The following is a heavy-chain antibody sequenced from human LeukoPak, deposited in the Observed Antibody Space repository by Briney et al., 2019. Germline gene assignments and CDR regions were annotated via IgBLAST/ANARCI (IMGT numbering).Heavy chain of an antibody. D-gene: IGHD2-2*02. CDR2: ISYDGSNK. V-gene: IGHV3-30*03. CDR3: ARAGCSSTSCYMGGY. CDR1: GFTFSSYS. J-gene: IGHJ4*02. Sequence: GGSLRLSCAASGFTFSSYSMNWVRQAPGKGLEWVAVISYDGSNKYYADSVKGQFTISRDNSKNTLYLQMNSLRAEDTAVYYCARAGCSSTSCYMGGYWGQGTLVTVSS.